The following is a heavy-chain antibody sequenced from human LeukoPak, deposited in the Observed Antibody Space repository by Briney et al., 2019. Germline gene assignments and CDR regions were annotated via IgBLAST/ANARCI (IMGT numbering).Heavy chain of an antibody. Sequence: PGGSLRLSCAASGFTFSSYAMSWVRQAPGKGLEWVANIKQDGSEKHYVDSVKGRFTVSRDNAKNSLYLQMNSLRGEDTAVYYCAPYYYGSGTSLGYWGQGTLVTVSS. V-gene: IGHV3-7*01. CDR1: GFTFSSYA. CDR3: APYYYGSGTSLGY. CDR2: IKQDGSEK. J-gene: IGHJ4*02. D-gene: IGHD3-10*01.